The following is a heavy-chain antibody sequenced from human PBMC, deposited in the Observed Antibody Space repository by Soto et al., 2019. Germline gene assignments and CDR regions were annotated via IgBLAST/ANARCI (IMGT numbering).Heavy chain of an antibody. J-gene: IGHJ6*02. Sequence: PGGSLRLSCAAAGLVFHDYAMHWVRRAPGKGLEWVSGISWNSGIIGYTDSVKGRFTISRDNAKNSLYLQMNSLRPEDTALYYCAKDLPISSGWDEDTDYYFHGMDFWGQGTTVTVSS. D-gene: IGHD6-19*01. CDR2: ISWNSGII. CDR1: GLVFHDYA. CDR3: AKDLPISSGWDEDTDYYFHGMDF. V-gene: IGHV3-9*01.